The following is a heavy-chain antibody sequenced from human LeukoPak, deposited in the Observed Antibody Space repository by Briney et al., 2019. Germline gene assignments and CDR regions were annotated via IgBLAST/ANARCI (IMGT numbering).Heavy chain of an antibody. CDR3: ARQKWEQQGRDYYFNGLDV. J-gene: IGHJ6*02. Sequence: PSETLSLTCSVSIGSISSSKWWSWVRQSPVKGLERIGEIYLYGTTNYNPSFTSRVTMSVDRSRNQFSLKLTSVTAADTAVYYCARQKWEQQGRDYYFNGLDVWGPGTTVTVS. CDR1: IGSISSSKW. V-gene: IGHV4-4*02. CDR2: IYLYGTT. D-gene: IGHD1/OR15-1a*01.